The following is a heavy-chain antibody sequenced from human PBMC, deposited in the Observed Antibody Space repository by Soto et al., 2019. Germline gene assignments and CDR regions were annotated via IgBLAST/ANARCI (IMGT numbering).Heavy chain of an antibody. Sequence: QVQLQESGPGLVKPSQTLSLTCTVSGGSISSGNYYWSWIRQPPGKGQEWIGFISYSGSAYYNPSLKSRVTISVDTSKNQFSLNLSFVTAADTAVYYCATMGTPATGLYYFDYWGQGTLVTVSS. CDR2: ISYSGSA. V-gene: IGHV4-30-4*01. CDR1: GGSISSGNYY. CDR3: ATMGTPATGLYYFDY. D-gene: IGHD2-15*01. J-gene: IGHJ4*02.